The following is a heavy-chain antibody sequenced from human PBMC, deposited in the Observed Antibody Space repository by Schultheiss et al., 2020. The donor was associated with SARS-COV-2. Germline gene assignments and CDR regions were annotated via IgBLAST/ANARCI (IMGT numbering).Heavy chain of an antibody. CDR2: INHSGST. Sequence: SETLSLTCTVSGGSISNGGYYWSWIRQHPGKGLEWIGEINHSGSTNYNPSLKSRVTMSVDTSKNQFSLKLSSVTAADTAVYYCARDVRDFWSNWFDPWGQGTLVTVSS. D-gene: IGHD3-3*01. V-gene: IGHV4-61*08. CDR3: ARDVRDFWSNWFDP. J-gene: IGHJ5*02. CDR1: GGSISNGGYY.